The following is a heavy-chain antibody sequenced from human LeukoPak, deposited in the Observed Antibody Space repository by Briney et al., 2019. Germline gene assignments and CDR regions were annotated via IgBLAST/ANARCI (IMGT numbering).Heavy chain of an antibody. CDR2: ISYDGSNK. V-gene: IGHV3-30-3*01. Sequence: PGRSLRLSCAASGFTFSSYAMHGVRQAPGKGLEWVAVISYDGSNKYYADSVKGRFTISRDNSKNTLYLQMNSLRAEDTAVYYCASEGDIGYGFLYWGQKTLVTVS. CDR1: GFTFSSYA. J-gene: IGHJ4*02. D-gene: IGHD5-18*01. CDR3: ASEGDIGYGFLY.